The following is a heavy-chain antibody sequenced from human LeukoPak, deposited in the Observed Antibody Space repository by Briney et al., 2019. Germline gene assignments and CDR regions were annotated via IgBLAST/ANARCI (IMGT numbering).Heavy chain of an antibody. CDR3: ARDFSSTSNWELDY. V-gene: IGHV1-2*06. CDR1: GYTFIDYF. J-gene: IGHJ4*02. CDR2: INSNSGGT. D-gene: IGHD7-27*01. Sequence: ASVKVSCKASGYTFIDYFIHWVRQAPGQGLEWMGRINSNSGGTEYAQKFQGRVTMTRDTSISTAYMELSRLTSDDTAVCYCARDFSSTSNWELDYWGQGTLVTVSS.